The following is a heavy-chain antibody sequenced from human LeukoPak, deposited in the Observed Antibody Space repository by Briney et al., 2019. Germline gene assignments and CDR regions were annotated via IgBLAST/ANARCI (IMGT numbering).Heavy chain of an antibody. V-gene: IGHV4-39*07. CDR3: ARGLRVYDYYGMDV. J-gene: IGHJ6*02. CDR1: GGSISSSSYY. CDR2: IYYSGST. Sequence: PSETLSLTCTVSGGSISSSSYYWGWIRQPPGKGLEWIGSIYYSGSTYYNPSLKSRVTISVDTSKNQFSLKLSSVTAADTAVYYCARGLRVYDYYGMDVWGQGTTVTVSS. D-gene: IGHD4-17*01.